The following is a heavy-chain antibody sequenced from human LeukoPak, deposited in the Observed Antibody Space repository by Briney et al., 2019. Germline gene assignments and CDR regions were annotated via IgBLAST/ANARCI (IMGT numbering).Heavy chain of an antibody. CDR1: GYSISSGYY. CDR2: IYHSGST. Sequence: SETLSLTCTVSGYSISSGYYWGWIRPPPGKGLEWIGSIYHSGSTYYNPSLKSRVTISVDTSKNQFSLKLSSVTAADTAVYYCAREDQWLGGARAFDIWGQGTMVTVSS. D-gene: IGHD6-19*01. CDR3: AREDQWLGGARAFDI. V-gene: IGHV4-38-2*02. J-gene: IGHJ3*02.